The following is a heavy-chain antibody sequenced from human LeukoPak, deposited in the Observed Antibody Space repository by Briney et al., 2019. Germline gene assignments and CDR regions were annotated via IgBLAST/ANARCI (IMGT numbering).Heavy chain of an antibody. J-gene: IGHJ4*02. CDR2: IIPIFGTA. CDR3: ARDRFYYDSSGYYSYWDY. CDR1: GGAFSSYA. Sequence: SVKVSCKASGGAFSSYAISWVRQAPGQGLEWMGGIIPIFGTANYAQKFQGRVTITADESTSTAYMELSSLRSEDTAVYYCARDRFYYDSSGYYSYWDYWGQGTLVTVSS. V-gene: IGHV1-69*13. D-gene: IGHD3-22*01.